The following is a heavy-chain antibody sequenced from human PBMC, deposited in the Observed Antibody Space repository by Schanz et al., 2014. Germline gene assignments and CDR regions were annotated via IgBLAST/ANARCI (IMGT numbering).Heavy chain of an antibody. J-gene: IGHJ5*01. V-gene: IGHV1-18*01. Sequence: QVQLVQSGAEVKKPGASVKVSCKTSGYTFSSYGITWVRQAPGQGLEWMGWISPYNGNTNYAQKLQGRVTMTTDTSTSTAYMELRSLRSDDTAVYYCAREVGLYDRGWFDPWGQGTMVTVSS. CDR2: ISPYNGNT. CDR1: GYTFSSYG. D-gene: IGHD3-22*01. CDR3: AREVGLYDRGWFDP.